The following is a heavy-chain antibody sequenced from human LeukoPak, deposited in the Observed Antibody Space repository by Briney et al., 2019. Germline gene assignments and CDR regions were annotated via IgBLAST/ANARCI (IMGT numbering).Heavy chain of an antibody. CDR2: ISGSDGRT. V-gene: IGHV3-23*01. Sequence: GGSLRLSCTASGFTHSTFALGWVRQAPGKGLEWVSIISGSDGRTFYAHSVKGRFTISGDNSKNTLYMEMNRLRTEDTALYFCAKGRAGSSYSAIDYWGQGTQVTISS. CDR1: GFTHSTFA. D-gene: IGHD3-22*01. J-gene: IGHJ4*02. CDR3: AKGRAGSSYSAIDY.